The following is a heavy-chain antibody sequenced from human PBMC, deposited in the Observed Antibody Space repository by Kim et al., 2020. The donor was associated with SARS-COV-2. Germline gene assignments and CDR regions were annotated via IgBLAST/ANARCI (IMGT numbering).Heavy chain of an antibody. Sequence: GGSLRLSCAASGFPFSSCAMTWVRQAPGQGLEWVSSISTSGGSTNYADSVKGRFTISRDNSKNTLSLQMNSLRADDTAIYYCAKTPSMDVWGQGTTVTVSS. CDR2: ISTSGGST. J-gene: IGHJ6*02. CDR3: AKTPSMDV. V-gene: IGHV3-23*01. CDR1: GFPFSSCA.